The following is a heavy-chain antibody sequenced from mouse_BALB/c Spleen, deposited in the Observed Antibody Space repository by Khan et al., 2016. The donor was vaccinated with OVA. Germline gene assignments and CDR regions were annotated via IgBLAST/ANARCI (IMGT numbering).Heavy chain of an antibody. J-gene: IGHJ4*01. Sequence: QIQLVQSGPELKKPGETVRLSCKASGYTFTTAGIQWVQKMPGKGLQWIGWIITHSGVPKYAEAFKGRFAFSLEISVSTAFLQLTNLKTEDTATYLCARGGAAYDRMDGGAMEYWGQGTSVTVSS. CDR1: GYTFTTAG. V-gene: IGHV9-4*02. CDR3: ARGGAAYDRMDGGAMEY. CDR2: IITHSGVP. D-gene: IGHD2-12*01.